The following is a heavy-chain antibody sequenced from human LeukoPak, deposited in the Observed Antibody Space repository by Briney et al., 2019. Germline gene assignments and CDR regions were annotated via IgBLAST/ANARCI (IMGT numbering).Heavy chain of an antibody. CDR3: ASRDRSSWLFDN. J-gene: IGHJ4*02. Sequence: SETLSLTCVVSGGSINSSNWWSWVRQSPGTGLEWIGEIHHSGSTHYNPSLKSPVTISVDKSKNQFSLHLTSVTAADTAVYYCASRDRSSWLFDNWGQGTLVTVSS. V-gene: IGHV4-4*02. CDR2: IHHSGST. CDR1: GGSINSSNW. D-gene: IGHD6-13*01.